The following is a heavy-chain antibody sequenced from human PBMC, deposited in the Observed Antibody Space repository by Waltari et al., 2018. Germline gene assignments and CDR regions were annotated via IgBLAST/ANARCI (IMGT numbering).Heavy chain of an antibody. Sequence: EVQLVESGGGLIQPGGSLRLSCAASGFTVSSNYMNWIRQAPGKGREWVSGIDSGAEVHYGDSGKGRFTISRDKNKNTVDLQMNTLRIEDTAIYYCARDVAMGLFGIPDHHGWDVWGQGTTVIVSS. CDR2: IDSGAEV. V-gene: IGHV3-53*01. D-gene: IGHD3-10*01. CDR1: GFTVSSNY. J-gene: IGHJ6*02. CDR3: ARDVAMGLFGIPDHHGWDV.